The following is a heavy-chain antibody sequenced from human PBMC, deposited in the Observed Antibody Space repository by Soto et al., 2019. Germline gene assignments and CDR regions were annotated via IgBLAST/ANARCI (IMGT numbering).Heavy chain of an antibody. Sequence: GDSLRISCEGSGCKFSNYWISWGLQMPGKGLEWMGKIDPSDSHTIYSPSFQGHVTISAAKSISTAYLEWSSLKASDTAMYYCARHPVIAGEWAMDVWGQGTTFTVSS. CDR2: IDPSDSHT. V-gene: IGHV5-10-1*01. D-gene: IGHD1-26*01. CDR1: GCKFSNYW. J-gene: IGHJ6*02. CDR3: ARHPVIAGEWAMDV.